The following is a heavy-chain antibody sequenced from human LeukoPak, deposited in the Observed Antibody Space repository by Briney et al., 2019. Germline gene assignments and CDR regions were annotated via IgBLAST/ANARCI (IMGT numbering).Heavy chain of an antibody. CDR3: AKGKLVPAALFDY. CDR2: TSGSGDST. J-gene: IGHJ4*02. D-gene: IGHD2-2*01. V-gene: IGHV3-23*01. Sequence: GGSLRLSCAASGFTFSGYAMTRVRQAPGKGLEWVSTTSGSGDSTHYADSVKGRFTISRDNSKNTLYLQVNSLRAEDTAVYYCAKGKLVPAALFDYWGQGTLVTVSS. CDR1: GFTFSGYA.